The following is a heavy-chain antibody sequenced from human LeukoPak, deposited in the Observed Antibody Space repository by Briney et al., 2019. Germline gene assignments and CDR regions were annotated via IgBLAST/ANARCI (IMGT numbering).Heavy chain of an antibody. CDR3: ARAFSNYYGMDV. V-gene: IGHV4-59*01. CDR1: GGSISSYY. CDR2: IYYSGST. J-gene: IGHJ6*02. Sequence: SETLSLTCTVSGGSISSYYWSWIRQPPGKGLEWIEYIYYSGSTNYNPSLKSRVTISVDTSKNQFSLKLSSVTAADTAVYYCARAFSNYYGMDVWGQGTTVTVSS.